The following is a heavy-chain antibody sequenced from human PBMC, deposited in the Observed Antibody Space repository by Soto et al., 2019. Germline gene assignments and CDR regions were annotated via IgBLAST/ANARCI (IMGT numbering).Heavy chain of an antibody. CDR1: GDSVSSNSW. V-gene: IGHV4-4*02. CDR2: IHHSAST. CDR3: ARAPRGYGMDV. D-gene: IGHD3-10*01. Sequence: QVQLQESGPRLVKPSGTLSLPCTVSGDSVSSNSWWSWVLQPPGKGLEWIGEIHHSASTNYNSSLTSRVSISIDKFKNQFSLHLYSVTAADAAVFYCARAPRGYGMDVWGQGTTVSVSS. J-gene: IGHJ6*02.